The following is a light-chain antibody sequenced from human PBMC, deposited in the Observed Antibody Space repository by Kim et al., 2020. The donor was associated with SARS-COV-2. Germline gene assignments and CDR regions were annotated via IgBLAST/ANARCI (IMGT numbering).Light chain of an antibody. CDR3: QQYGSPTWT. V-gene: IGKV3-20*01. J-gene: IGKJ1*01. CDR1: QSVSSSY. Sequence: EIVLTHSPGTLSLSPGERATLSCRASQSVSSSYLAWYQQKPGQAPRLLIYGASSRATGIPDRFSGSGSGTDFTLTISRLEPEDFAVYYCQQYGSPTWTFGQGTKVDIK. CDR2: GAS.